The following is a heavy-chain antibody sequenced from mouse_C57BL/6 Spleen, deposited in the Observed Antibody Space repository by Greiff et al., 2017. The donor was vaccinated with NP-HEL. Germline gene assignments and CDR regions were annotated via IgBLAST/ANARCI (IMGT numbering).Heavy chain of an antibody. D-gene: IGHD2-1*01. CDR1: GYTFTDYN. CDR2: INPNNGGT. J-gene: IGHJ2*01. CDR3: ARRSPIYYGFDY. Sequence: EVQLVESGPELVKPGASVKIPCKASGYTFTDYNMDWVKQSHGKSLEWIGDINPNNGGTIYNQKFKGKATLTVDKSSSTAYMELRSLTSEDTAVYYCARRSPIYYGFDYWGQGTTLTVSS. V-gene: IGHV1-18*01.